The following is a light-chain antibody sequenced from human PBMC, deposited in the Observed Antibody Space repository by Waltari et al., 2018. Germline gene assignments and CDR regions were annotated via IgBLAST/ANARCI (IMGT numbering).Light chain of an antibody. CDR2: DAS. V-gene: IGKV3-20*01. CDR3: QKYGTLPAT. CDR1: QSVSRF. Sequence: EIVLTQSPGTLSLYPGERATLACRASQSVSRFLAWYQQKPGQAPRLLIYDASSRATGIPDRFSGSGSGTDFSLTITRLEPEDFAVYYCQKYGTLPATFGQGTRVEIK. J-gene: IGKJ1*01.